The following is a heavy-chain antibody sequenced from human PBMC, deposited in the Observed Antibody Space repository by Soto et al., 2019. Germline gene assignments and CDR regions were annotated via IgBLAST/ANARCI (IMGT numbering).Heavy chain of an antibody. Sequence: GSLRLSCAASGFTFSSYSMNWVRQAPGKGLEWVSSVSSSSSYIYYADSVKGRFTISRDNAKNSLYLQMNSLRAEDTAVYYCARDESIAAAGPFDYWGQGTLVTVSS. V-gene: IGHV3-21*01. CDR3: ARDESIAAAGPFDY. J-gene: IGHJ4*02. D-gene: IGHD6-13*01. CDR2: VSSSSSYI. CDR1: GFTFSSYS.